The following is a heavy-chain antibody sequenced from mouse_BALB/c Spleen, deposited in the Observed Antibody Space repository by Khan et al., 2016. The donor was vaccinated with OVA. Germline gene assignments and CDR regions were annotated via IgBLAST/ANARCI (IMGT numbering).Heavy chain of an antibody. CDR1: GYTFSSYW. Sequence: DLVKPGASVKLSCKASGYTFSSYWINWIKQRPRQGLEWVGHIGPGSGNPYYNEIFKGKATLTVDTSPNTVYIQLSSLPSEDSAVYFCARSNDYGTGLYAMDCWGQGPSVTVCS. D-gene: IGHD1-1*01. CDR2: IGPGSGNP. CDR3: ARSNDYGTGLYAMDC. J-gene: IGHJ4*01. V-gene: IGHV1S41*01.